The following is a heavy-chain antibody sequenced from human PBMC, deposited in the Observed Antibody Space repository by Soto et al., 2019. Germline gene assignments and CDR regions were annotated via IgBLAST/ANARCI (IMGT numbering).Heavy chain of an antibody. J-gene: IGHJ4*02. CDR2: IRSKAYGGTT. CDR3: TSHGDYVYHY. V-gene: IGHV3-49*04. CDR1: GFTFGDYA. D-gene: IGHD4-17*01. Sequence: GGSLRLSCTASGFTFGDYAMSWVRQAPGKGLEWVGFIRSKAYGGTTEYAASVKGRFTISRDDSKSIAYLQMNSLKTEDTAVYYCTSHGDYVYHYWGQGTLVTVYS.